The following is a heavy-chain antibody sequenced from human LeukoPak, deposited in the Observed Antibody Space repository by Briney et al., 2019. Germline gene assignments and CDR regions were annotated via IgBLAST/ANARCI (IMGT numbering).Heavy chain of an antibody. V-gene: IGHV4-61*01. CDR2: IYYSGST. D-gene: IGHD6-19*01. Sequence: SETLSLTCTVSRSSISSGYYWSWIRQPPGKGLEWIGYIYYSGSTNYNPSLKSRVTISVDTSKNQFSLKLSSVTAADTAVYYCARDTRVAGLFDYWGQGTLVTVSS. CDR1: RSSISSGYY. J-gene: IGHJ4*02. CDR3: ARDTRVAGLFDY.